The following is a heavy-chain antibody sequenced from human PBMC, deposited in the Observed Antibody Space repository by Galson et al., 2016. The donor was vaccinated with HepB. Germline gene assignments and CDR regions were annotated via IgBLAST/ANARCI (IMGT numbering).Heavy chain of an antibody. D-gene: IGHD5-18*01. V-gene: IGHV3-53*01. J-gene: IGHJ4*02. CDR1: GFTVGTNY. Sequence: SLRLSCAASGFTVGTNYMSWVRQAPGKGLEWVSVIYSGDSTYYADSVKGRFTISRDNSKNTLYLQMNSLRAEDTALYYCETDSRFGSFDYWGQGTLVTVSS. CDR2: IYSGDST. CDR3: ETDSRFGSFDY.